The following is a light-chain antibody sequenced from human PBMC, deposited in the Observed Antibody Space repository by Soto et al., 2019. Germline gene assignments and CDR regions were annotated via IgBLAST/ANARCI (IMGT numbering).Light chain of an antibody. Sequence: EIVLTQSPGTLSLSPGERATLSCRASQSVSSSCLAWYQQKFGQAPRLLIYGASSRATGIPDRFSGSGSGTDFTLTISRLEPEDFAVDYCQQCGSSPWTFGQGTKVEIK. CDR1: QSVSSSC. V-gene: IGKV3-20*01. J-gene: IGKJ1*01. CDR3: QQCGSSPWT. CDR2: GAS.